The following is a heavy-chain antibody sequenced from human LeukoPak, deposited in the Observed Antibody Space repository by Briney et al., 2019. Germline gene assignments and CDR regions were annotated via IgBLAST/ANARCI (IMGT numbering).Heavy chain of an antibody. CDR1: GFTFSSDV. CDR3: ASEGGADCSSASCYGTDAFDI. CDR2: IWYDGSDK. D-gene: IGHD2-2*01. J-gene: IGHJ3*02. Sequence: GGSLRLSCAASGFTFSSDVMHWVRQAPGKGLEWVALIWYDGSDKYYADSVKGRFTISRDNSKNTLYLQVNSLRAEDTAVYYCASEGGADCSSASCYGTDAFDIWGQGTMVTVSS. V-gene: IGHV3-33*01.